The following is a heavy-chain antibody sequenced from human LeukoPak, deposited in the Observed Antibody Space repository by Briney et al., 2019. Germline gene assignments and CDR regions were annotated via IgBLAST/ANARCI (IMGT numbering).Heavy chain of an antibody. CDR3: ARFAGADDYPYYYYGMDV. CDR1: GGSISSYH. Sequence: SETLSLTCTVSGGSISSYHWSWIRQPPGKGLEWIGYIYYSGSTNYNPSLKSRVTISVDTSKNQFSLKLSSVTAADTAVYYCARFAGADDYPYYYYGMDVWGQGTTVTVSS. V-gene: IGHV4-59*01. J-gene: IGHJ6*02. D-gene: IGHD5-12*01. CDR2: IYYSGST.